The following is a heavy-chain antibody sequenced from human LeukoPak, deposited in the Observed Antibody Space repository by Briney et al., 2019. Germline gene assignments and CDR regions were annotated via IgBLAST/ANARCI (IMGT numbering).Heavy chain of an antibody. CDR1: GGTFTSYA. CDR2: IIPIFGTA. D-gene: IGHD1-26*01. Sequence: SVKVSCKASGGTFTSYAISWVRQAPGQGLEWMGRIIPIFGTANYAQKFQGRVTITTDESTSTDYMELSSLRSEDTAVYYCARSRGSVGNWFDPWGQGTLVTVSS. CDR3: ARSRGSVGNWFDP. J-gene: IGHJ5*02. V-gene: IGHV1-69*05.